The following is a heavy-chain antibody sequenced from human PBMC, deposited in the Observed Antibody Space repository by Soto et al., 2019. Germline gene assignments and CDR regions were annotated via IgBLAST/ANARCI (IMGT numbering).Heavy chain of an antibody. CDR3: ARDHPSDTGYLGL. V-gene: IGHV1-46*01. J-gene: IGHJ2*01. CDR2: IDPSAGST. Sequence: QVQLVQSGAEVKKPGASVKVSCKASGYTFANYFMNWVRQTPGQGLEWMGIIDPSAGSTSYAQKFQGRVTMSRDTSTSTVYMELSSLRSEDTAVYYCARDHPSDTGYLGLWGRGTLVIVSS. CDR1: GYTFANYF. D-gene: IGHD5-18*01.